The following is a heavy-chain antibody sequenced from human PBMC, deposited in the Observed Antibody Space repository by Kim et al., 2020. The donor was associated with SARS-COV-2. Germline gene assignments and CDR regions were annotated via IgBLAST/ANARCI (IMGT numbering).Heavy chain of an antibody. D-gene: IGHD5-12*01. Sequence: SETLSLTCTVSGGSISSNNYYWAWIRQPPGMGREWIGSIYYSGSAYQHPSLKSRVTISVDTAKNQFSLKMRSVTAADTGIYYCARPRAYVRQAFEPWGRGSPVTLSS. CDR1: GGSISSNNYY. CDR2: IYYSGSA. V-gene: IGHV4-39*01. CDR3: ARPRAYVRQAFEP. J-gene: IGHJ5*02.